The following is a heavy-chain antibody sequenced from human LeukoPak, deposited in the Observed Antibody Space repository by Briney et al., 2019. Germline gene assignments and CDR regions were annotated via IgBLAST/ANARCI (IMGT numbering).Heavy chain of an antibody. J-gene: IGHJ4*02. CDR3: AKDPRIIVGATTHFDC. Sequence: PGGSLRLSCAASGFTFSSYGMSWVRQPPGKGLEWVSAISGSGGSTYYASSVKGRFTISRDNSKNTLYLQMNSLRAEDTAVYYCAKDPRIIVGATTHFDCWGRGTLVTASS. CDR1: GFTFSSYG. V-gene: IGHV3-23*01. CDR2: ISGSGGST. D-gene: IGHD1-26*01.